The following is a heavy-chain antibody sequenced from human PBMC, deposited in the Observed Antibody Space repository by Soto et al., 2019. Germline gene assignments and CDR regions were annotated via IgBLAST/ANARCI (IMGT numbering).Heavy chain of an antibody. CDR3: AGLTGDYYGSADYYGMDV. Sequence: PGESLKISCNGSGYSFTSYWISWVRQMPGKGLEWMGRIDPSDSYTNYSPSFQGHVTISADKSISTAYLQWSSLKASDTAMYYCAGLTGDYYGSADYYGMDVWGQGTTVTVSS. V-gene: IGHV5-10-1*01. CDR2: IDPSDSYT. CDR1: GYSFTSYW. J-gene: IGHJ6*02. D-gene: IGHD3-10*01.